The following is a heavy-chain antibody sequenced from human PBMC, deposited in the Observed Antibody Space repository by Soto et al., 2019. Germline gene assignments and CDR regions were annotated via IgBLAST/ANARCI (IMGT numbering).Heavy chain of an antibody. CDR3: ARDTFGGAYDFLH. CDR1: GFTVSSIY. Sequence: EVQLVESGGGLVQPGGSLRLSCAASGFTVSSIYITWVRQAPGKGLQWVAVISSDDNTYYADSVKGRFTISRDNSKNTLYLEMNSLRAEDTAVYYCARDTFGGAYDFLHGGQGTLVTVSS. J-gene: IGHJ4*02. D-gene: IGHD3-3*01. V-gene: IGHV3-66*01. CDR2: ISSDDNT.